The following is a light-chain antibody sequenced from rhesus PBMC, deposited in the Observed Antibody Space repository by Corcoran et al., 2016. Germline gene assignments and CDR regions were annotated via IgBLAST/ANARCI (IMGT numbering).Light chain of an antibody. CDR2: EVS. V-gene: IGKV2-104*02. J-gene: IGKJ2*01. Sequence: DIVMTQTPLSLPVTPGEPASISCRSSQSLLDSENGKTYLDWYLQKPGQSPQLLIYEVSNRASGVPDRFSGSGSDTDLTLRISRVEAEDIGIYYCMQGIEFPCSFGQGTKVEIK. CDR3: MQGIEFPCS. CDR1: QSLLDSENGKTY.